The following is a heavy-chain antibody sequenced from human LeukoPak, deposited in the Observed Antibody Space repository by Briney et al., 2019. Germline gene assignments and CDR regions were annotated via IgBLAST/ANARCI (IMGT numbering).Heavy chain of an antibody. CDR3: ARGQYCSGGSCYGGFDY. Sequence: SETLSLTCTVSGGSISSYYWSWIRQPPGKGLEWIGYIYTSGSTNYNPSLKSRVTISVDTSKNQFSLKLSSVTAAGTAVYYCARGQYCSGGSCYGGFDYLGQGTLVTVSS. V-gene: IGHV4-4*09. D-gene: IGHD2-15*01. J-gene: IGHJ4*02. CDR2: IYTSGST. CDR1: GGSISSYY.